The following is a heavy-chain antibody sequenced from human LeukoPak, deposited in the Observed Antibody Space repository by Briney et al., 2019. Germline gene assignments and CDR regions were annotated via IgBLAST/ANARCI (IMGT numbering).Heavy chain of an antibody. D-gene: IGHD1-1*01. CDR3: AKGVPDY. V-gene: IGHV3-30*18. CDR2: ISYDGSNK. Sequence: GRSLRLSCAASGFTFSSYGMHWVRQAPGKGLEWVAVISYDGSNKYYADSVKGRFTISRDNSKNTLYLQMNSLRAEDTAVYYCAKGVPDYWGQGTLVTVSS. CDR1: GFTFSSYG. J-gene: IGHJ4*02.